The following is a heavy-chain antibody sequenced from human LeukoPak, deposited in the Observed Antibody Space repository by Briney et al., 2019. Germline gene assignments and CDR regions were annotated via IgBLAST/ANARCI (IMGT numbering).Heavy chain of an antibody. V-gene: IGHV1-2*02. CDR2: INPNSGDT. CDR1: GYTFTAYY. J-gene: IGHJ4*02. Sequence: ASVKVSCKASGYTFTAYYMHWVRQAPGQGLEWMGWINPNSGDTSYAQNFQGRLTMTRDTSISTSYMELSRLRSDDTALYDCATLQYQLPPWNYWGQGTLVTVSS. D-gene: IGHD2-2*01. CDR3: ATLQYQLPPWNY.